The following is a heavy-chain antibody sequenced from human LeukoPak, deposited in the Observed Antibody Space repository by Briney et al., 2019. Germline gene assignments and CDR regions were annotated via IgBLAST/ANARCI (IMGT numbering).Heavy chain of an antibody. J-gene: IGHJ4*02. CDR1: GGSISTTSSY. Sequence: PSETLSLTCTVSGGSISTTSSYWGWIRQPPGKGLEWIESIYYTGSTYYNPSLKSRLTISVDTSKNQFSLKLSSVTAADTAVYYCARHKVGYVDYAQEIDSWGQGTLVTVSS. CDR2: IYYTGST. V-gene: IGHV4-39*01. D-gene: IGHD4-17*01. CDR3: ARHKVGYVDYAQEIDS.